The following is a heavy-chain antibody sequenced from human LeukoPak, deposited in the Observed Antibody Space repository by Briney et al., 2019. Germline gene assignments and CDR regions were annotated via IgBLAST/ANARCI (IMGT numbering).Heavy chain of an antibody. CDR3: ARGGGYGMDV. Sequence: PGGSLRLSCAVSGFTFSSYSMNWVRQAPGKGLEWISYISTSSSTIYYADSVRGRFTISRDNAKNSLYLQMNSLRAEDTAVYYCARGGGYGMDVWGQGTTVTVSS. CDR2: ISTSSSTI. D-gene: IGHD2-15*01. J-gene: IGHJ6*02. CDR1: GFTFSSYS. V-gene: IGHV3-48*01.